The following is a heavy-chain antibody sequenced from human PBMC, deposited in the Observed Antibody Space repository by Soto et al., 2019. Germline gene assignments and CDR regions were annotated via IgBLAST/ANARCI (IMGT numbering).Heavy chain of an antibody. CDR3: AKHQVRFLEWLLYDFDY. Sequence: GGSLRLSCAASGFTFSSYAMSWVRQAPGKGLEWVSAISGSGGSTYYADSVKGRFTISRDNSKNTLYLQMNSLRAEDTAVYYCAKHQVRFLEWLLYDFDYWGQGTLVTVSS. CDR1: GFTFSSYA. CDR2: ISGSGGST. V-gene: IGHV3-23*01. J-gene: IGHJ4*02. D-gene: IGHD3-3*01.